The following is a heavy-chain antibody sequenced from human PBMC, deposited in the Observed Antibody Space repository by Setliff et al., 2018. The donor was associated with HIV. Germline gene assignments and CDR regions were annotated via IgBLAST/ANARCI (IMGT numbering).Heavy chain of an antibody. CDR3: ATYRGYNSGDRWSFFDY. V-gene: IGHV3-21*01. CDR2: ISSSSSYI. D-gene: IGHD2-15*01. CDR1: GFTFSSYS. Sequence: PGGSLRLSCAASGFTFSSYSMNWVRQAPGKGLEWVSSISSSSSYIYYADSVKGRFTISRDNARNSLFLQMNSLRAEDTAVYYCATYRGYNSGDRWSFFDYWGQGILVTVSS. J-gene: IGHJ4*02.